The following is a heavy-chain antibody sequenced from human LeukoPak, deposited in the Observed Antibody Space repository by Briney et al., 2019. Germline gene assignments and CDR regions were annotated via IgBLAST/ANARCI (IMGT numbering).Heavy chain of an antibody. V-gene: IGHV4-59*01. J-gene: IGHJ4*02. Sequence: SETLSLSCTVSGGSISSNYWSWIRQPPGKGLEWIGYMFYSGSTNYNPSLKSRVTISVDTSKNQVSLKLTPVTAADTAVYYCARIGYSSGWSNFDYWGQGTLVTVSS. D-gene: IGHD6-19*01. CDR1: GGSISSNY. CDR2: MFYSGST. CDR3: ARIGYSSGWSNFDY.